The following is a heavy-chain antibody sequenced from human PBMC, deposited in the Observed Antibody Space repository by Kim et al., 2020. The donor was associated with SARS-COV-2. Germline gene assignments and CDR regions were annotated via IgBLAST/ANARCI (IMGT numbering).Heavy chain of an antibody. J-gene: IGHJ4*02. V-gene: IGHV1-46*01. Sequence: ASVKVSCEASRFTFTSYHIHWVRQAPGQGLEWMGIIRPSGVTTSDTQKFQGRVTMTRDTSTSTVYMELSSLRSEDTAVYYCAREGPSTYHFDSWGQGTLVTVSS. CDR2: IRPSGVTT. CDR1: RFTFTSYH. D-gene: IGHD6-6*01. CDR3: AREGPSTYHFDS.